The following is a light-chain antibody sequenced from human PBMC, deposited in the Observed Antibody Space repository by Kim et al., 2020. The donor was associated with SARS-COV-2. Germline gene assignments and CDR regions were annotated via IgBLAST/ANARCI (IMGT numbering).Light chain of an antibody. CDR2: GKN. CDR3: NSRGSNDNVL. CDR1: SLRSYY. V-gene: IGLV3-19*01. Sequence: VAVGQTVRITCQGDSLRSYYATWYQRKPGQAPIVVIYGKNNRPSGIPDRFSGSSSGDTASLTITGTQAGDEADYYCNSRGSNDNVLFGGGTKLTVL. J-gene: IGLJ2*01.